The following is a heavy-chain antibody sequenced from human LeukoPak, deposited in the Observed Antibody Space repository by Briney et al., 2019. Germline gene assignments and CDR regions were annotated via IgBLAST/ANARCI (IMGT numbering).Heavy chain of an antibody. D-gene: IGHD6-13*01. CDR3: AREFYSSSRYWFDP. CDR2: INTNTGNP. CDR1: GYSFTSYA. V-gene: IGHV7-4-1*02. Sequence: ASVKVSCKASGYSFTSYAMNWVRQAPGQRLEWMGWINTNTGNPTYAQGFTGRFVFSLDTSVSTAYLQISSLKAEDTVVYYCAREFYSSSRYWFDPWGQGTLVTVSS. J-gene: IGHJ5*02.